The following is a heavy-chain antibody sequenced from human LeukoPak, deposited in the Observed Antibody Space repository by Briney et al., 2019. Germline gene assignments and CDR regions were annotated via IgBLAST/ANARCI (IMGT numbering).Heavy chain of an antibody. Sequence: SETLSLTCAVYGGSFSGYYWSWIRQPPGKGLEWIGEINHSGSTNYNPSLKSRVTISVDTSKNQFSLKLSSVTAADTAVYYCATDHITMVRGVIPFDYWGQGTLVTVSS. CDR3: ATDHITMVRGVIPFDY. CDR2: INHSGST. V-gene: IGHV4-34*01. D-gene: IGHD3-10*01. CDR1: GGSFSGYY. J-gene: IGHJ4*02.